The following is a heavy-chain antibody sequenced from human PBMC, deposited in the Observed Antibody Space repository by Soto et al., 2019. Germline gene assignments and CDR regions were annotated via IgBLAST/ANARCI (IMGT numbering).Heavy chain of an antibody. J-gene: IGHJ4*02. CDR3: ATRYYYDSSGSSLDY. Sequence: SETLSLTCAVSGGSISSSDWWSWVRQPPGKGLEWIGEIYHSGSTNYNPSLKSRVTISADKSKNQFSLKLSPVTAADTAVYYCATRYYYDSSGSSLDYWGQGTLVTVSS. V-gene: IGHV4-4*02. D-gene: IGHD3-22*01. CDR2: IYHSGST. CDR1: GGSISSSDW.